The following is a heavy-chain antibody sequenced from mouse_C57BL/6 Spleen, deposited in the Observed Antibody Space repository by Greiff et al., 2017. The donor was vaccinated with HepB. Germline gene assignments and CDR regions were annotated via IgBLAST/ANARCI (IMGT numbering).Heavy chain of an antibody. D-gene: IGHD2-4*01. CDR3: ASYYDYDEIAY. V-gene: IGHV5-4*03. J-gene: IGHJ3*01. Sequence: DVMLVESGGGLVKPGGSLKLSCAASGFTFSSYAMSWVRQTPEKRLEWVATISDGGSYTYYPDNVKGRFTISRDNAKNNLYLQMSHLKSEDTAMYYCASYYDYDEIAYWGQGTLVTVSA. CDR2: ISDGGSYT. CDR1: GFTFSSYA.